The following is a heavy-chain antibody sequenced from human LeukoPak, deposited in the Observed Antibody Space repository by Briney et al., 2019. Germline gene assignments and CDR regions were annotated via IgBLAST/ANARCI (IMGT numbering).Heavy chain of an antibody. CDR1: GGSFSGYY. Sequence: SETLSLTCAVYGGSFSGYYWSWIRQPPGKGLEWIGEINHSGSTNYNPSLKSRVTISVDTSKNQFSLRLTSVTAADTAVYFCARLPLSTVVIFDYWGQGTPVTVSS. D-gene: IGHD4-17*01. CDR2: INHSGST. CDR3: ARLPLSTVVIFDY. V-gene: IGHV4-34*01. J-gene: IGHJ4*02.